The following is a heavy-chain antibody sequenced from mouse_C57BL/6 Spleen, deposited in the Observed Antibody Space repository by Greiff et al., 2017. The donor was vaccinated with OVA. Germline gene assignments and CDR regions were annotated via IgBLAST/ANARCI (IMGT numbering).Heavy chain of an antibody. CDR3: ARITTVVARKNAMDY. D-gene: IGHD1-1*01. J-gene: IGHJ4*01. CDR2: IWTGGGT. V-gene: IGHV2-9-1*01. Sequence: VQLVESGPGLVAPSQSLSITCTVSGFSLTSYAISWVRQPPGKGLEWLGVIWTGGGTNYNSALNSRLSLSKDNSKSQVFLKMNRLQTDDTARYYCARITTVVARKNAMDYWGQGTSVTVSS. CDR1: GFSLTSYA.